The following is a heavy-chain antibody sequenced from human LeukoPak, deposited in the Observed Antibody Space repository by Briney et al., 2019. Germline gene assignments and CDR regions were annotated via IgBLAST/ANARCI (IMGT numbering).Heavy chain of an antibody. J-gene: IGHJ4*02. CDR2: INTDGSST. V-gene: IGHV3-74*01. Sequence: PGGSLRLSCAASRFTLSSYWMHCVRQAPGKGLVWVSRINTDGSSTNYADSVKGRFTISRDNAMNTLYLQMNNLRAEDTAVYYCASRTGVYWGQGTLVSVSS. D-gene: IGHD1-14*01. CDR1: RFTLSSYW. CDR3: ASRTGVY.